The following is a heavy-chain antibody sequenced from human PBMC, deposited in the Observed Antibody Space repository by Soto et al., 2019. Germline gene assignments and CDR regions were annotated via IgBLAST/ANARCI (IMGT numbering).Heavy chain of an antibody. J-gene: IGHJ4*02. D-gene: IGHD3-22*01. Sequence: DTLSLTCTVSGGSISSYYWSWIRQPAGKGLEWIGRIYTSGSTNYNPSLKSRVTMSVDTSKNQFSLKLSSVTAADTAVYYCARDTYYYDSSGYLFDYWGQGTLVTVSS. V-gene: IGHV4-4*07. CDR1: GGSISSYY. CDR3: ARDTYYYDSSGYLFDY. CDR2: IYTSGST.